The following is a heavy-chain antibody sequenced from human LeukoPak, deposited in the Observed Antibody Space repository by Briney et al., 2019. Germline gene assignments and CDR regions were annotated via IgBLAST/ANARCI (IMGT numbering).Heavy chain of an antibody. V-gene: IGHV3-48*03. Sequence: GGSLRLSCAASGFTFSSYEMSWVRQAPGKGLEWVSYISSSGSTIYYANSVKGRFTISRDNAKNTLYMQMNSLRAEDTAVYYCASWGDSSGYYQDAFDIWGQGTMVTVSS. D-gene: IGHD3-22*01. CDR2: ISSSGSTI. CDR1: GFTFSSYE. J-gene: IGHJ3*02. CDR3: ASWGDSSGYYQDAFDI.